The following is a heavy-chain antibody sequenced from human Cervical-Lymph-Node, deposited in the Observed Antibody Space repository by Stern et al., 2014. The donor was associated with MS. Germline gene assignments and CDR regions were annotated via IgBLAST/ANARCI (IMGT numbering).Heavy chain of an antibody. D-gene: IGHD5-24*01. J-gene: IGHJ4*02. Sequence: EVQLVESGGGLVQPGGSLRLSCAASGFSFSSYWMHWVRQAPGKGLVWVSRIDSDGSTTGYADSVKGRFTISRDNAKNTLYLQMNSLRAEDTAVYYCTTLGWADYWGQGTLVTVSS. CDR3: TTLGWADY. V-gene: IGHV3-74*02. CDR1: GFSFSSYW. CDR2: IDSDGSTT.